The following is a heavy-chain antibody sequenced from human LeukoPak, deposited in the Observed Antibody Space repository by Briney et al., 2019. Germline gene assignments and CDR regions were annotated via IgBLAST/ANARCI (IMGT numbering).Heavy chain of an antibody. CDR1: GFTFSSYS. CDR3: ASPKSFDAFDI. CDR2: ISSSSSTI. V-gene: IGHV3-48*04. J-gene: IGHJ3*02. Sequence: PGGSLRLSCAASGFTFSSYSMNWVRQAPGKGLEWVSYISSSSSTIYYADSVKGRFTISRDNAKNSLYLQMNSLRAEDTAVYYCASPKSFDAFDIWGQGTMVTVSS.